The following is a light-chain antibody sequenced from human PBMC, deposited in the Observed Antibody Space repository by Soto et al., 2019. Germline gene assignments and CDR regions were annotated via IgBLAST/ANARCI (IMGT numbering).Light chain of an antibody. Sequence: DIQLTQSPSFLSASVGDRFTIACRASQGISSYLAWYQQKPGKAPKLLIYAASTLQSGVPSRFSGSASGTEFTLTISSLQPEHFATYYCQQLNSYPFFGQGTRLEIK. V-gene: IGKV1-9*01. CDR2: AAS. CDR3: QQLNSYPF. J-gene: IGKJ5*01. CDR1: QGISSY.